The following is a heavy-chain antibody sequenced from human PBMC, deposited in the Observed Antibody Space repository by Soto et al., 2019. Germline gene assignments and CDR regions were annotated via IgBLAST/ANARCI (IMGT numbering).Heavy chain of an antibody. CDR3: ARGRDGYNDNGLYFDY. D-gene: IGHD5-12*01. V-gene: IGHV4-30-4*01. CDR2: ICYSGST. Sequence: QVQLQESGPGLVKPSQTLSLTCTVSGGSISSGDYYWSWIRQPPGKGLEWIGYICYSGSTYYNPSLKSRVTISVDTSKNQIALKLSSVTAADTAVYYCARGRDGYNDNGLYFDYWGQGTLVTVSS. J-gene: IGHJ4*02. CDR1: GGSISSGDYY.